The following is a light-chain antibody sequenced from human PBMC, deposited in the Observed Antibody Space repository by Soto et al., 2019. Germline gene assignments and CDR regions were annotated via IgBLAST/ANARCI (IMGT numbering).Light chain of an antibody. J-gene: IGLJ1*01. CDR2: KDT. CDR3: QSSDDTGNYYL. V-gene: IGLV3-25*02. CDR1: ELSKQY. Sequence: SYELTQTPSVSVSPGQTARITCFGDELSKQYVYWYQQKPGQAPVLVIYKDTERASGIPERFSASSSGTTVTLTISGVRAEDEADYYCQSSDDTGNYYLFGTGTKVTVL.